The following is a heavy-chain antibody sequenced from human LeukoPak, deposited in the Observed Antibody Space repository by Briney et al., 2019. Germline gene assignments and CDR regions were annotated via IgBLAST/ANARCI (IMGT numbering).Heavy chain of an antibody. Sequence: GGSLRLSCAASGFTSSGSAMHWVRQASGKGLEWVGRIRSKANSYATAYAASVKGRFTISRDDSKNTAYLQMNSLKTEDTAVYYCTRPGCSSTSCALTYGMDVWGQGTTVTVSS. CDR3: TRPGCSSTSCALTYGMDV. CDR1: GFTSSGSA. J-gene: IGHJ6*02. V-gene: IGHV3-73*01. D-gene: IGHD2-2*01. CDR2: IRSKANSYAT.